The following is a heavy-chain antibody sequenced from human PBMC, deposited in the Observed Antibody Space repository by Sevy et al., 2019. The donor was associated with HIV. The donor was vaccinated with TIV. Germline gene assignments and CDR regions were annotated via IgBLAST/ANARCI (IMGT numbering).Heavy chain of an antibody. CDR2: VKSKGGGGTT. J-gene: IGHJ4*02. CDR1: GFTFSTAW. Sequence: GGSLRLSCAASGFTFSTAWMSWVRQAPGKGLEWVSRVKSKGGGGTTDYASPVKGRFTISRDDSTNTVYLQMNSLKIEDTAVYYCTTEYFGDYHYWGQGTLVTVS. D-gene: IGHD4-17*01. CDR3: TTEYFGDYHY. V-gene: IGHV3-15*01.